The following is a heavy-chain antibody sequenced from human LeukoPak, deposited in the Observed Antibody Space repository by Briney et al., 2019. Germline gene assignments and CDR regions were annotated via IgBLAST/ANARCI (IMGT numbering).Heavy chain of an antibody. V-gene: IGHV3-30*07. CDR1: GFTFSSYA. Sequence: GRSLRLSCAASGFTFSSYAMHWVRQAPGKGLEWVAVISYDGSNKYYADSVKGRFTISRDNSKNTLYLQMNSLTAGDTAVYYCARASGYSSGWTDVFDIWGQGTMVTVSS. CDR3: ARASGYSSGWTDVFDI. D-gene: IGHD6-19*01. J-gene: IGHJ3*02. CDR2: ISYDGSNK.